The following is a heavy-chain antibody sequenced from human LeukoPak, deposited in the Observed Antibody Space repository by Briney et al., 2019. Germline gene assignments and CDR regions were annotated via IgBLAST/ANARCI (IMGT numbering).Heavy chain of an antibody. Sequence: KPGGSLRLSCAASGFTFSSYEMNWVRQAPGKGVEWVSSISSSSSYIYYADSVKGRFTISRDNAKNSLYLQMNSLRAEDTAVYYCARDLGLDDYGDYRFPWGQGTLVTVSS. D-gene: IGHD4-17*01. CDR1: GFTFSSYE. CDR2: ISSSSSYI. V-gene: IGHV3-21*01. CDR3: ARDLGLDDYGDYRFP. J-gene: IGHJ5*02.